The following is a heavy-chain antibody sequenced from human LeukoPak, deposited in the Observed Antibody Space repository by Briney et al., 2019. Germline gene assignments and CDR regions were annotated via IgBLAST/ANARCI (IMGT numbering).Heavy chain of an antibody. J-gene: IGHJ5*02. D-gene: IGHD6-13*01. CDR3: AREGRAYRYSSSWYPTPSWFDP. CDR1: GFTFSRYG. Sequence: GGSLRLSCAASGFTFSRYGMHWVRQAPGEGLEWVAVISNEGSTEYYADSVKGRFTISRDNAKNSLYLQMNSLRAEDTAVYYCAREGRAYRYSSSWYPTPSWFDPWGQGTLVTVSS. V-gene: IGHV3-30*03. CDR2: ISNEGSTE.